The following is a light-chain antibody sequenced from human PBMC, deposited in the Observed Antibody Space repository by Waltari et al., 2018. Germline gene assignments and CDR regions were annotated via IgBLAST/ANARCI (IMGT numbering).Light chain of an antibody. CDR3: HQYNDGPPFN. J-gene: IGKJ2*01. V-gene: IGKV3-15*01. Sequence: EIVMTQSPATLSVSPGERAILSCRASQSVPTHLAWYQQKPGQAPRLLIYGASTRATDIPARFSGSGSGTEFTLTISSLQSEDCAVYYCHQYNDGPPFNFGQGTKLEIK. CDR1: QSVPTH. CDR2: GAS.